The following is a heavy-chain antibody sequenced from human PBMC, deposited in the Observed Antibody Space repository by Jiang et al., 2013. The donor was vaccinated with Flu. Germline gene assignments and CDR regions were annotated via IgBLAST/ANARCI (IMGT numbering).Heavy chain of an antibody. Sequence: SGAEVKKPGASMKVSCKASGYTFSSYDINWVRQATGQGLEWMGWMNPNSGNAHYAQKFQGRITMTGSTSISTAYMELSSLRSEDTAVYYCARGQVAAMGDYYYYGMDVWGQ. CDR3: ARGQVAAMGDYYYYGMDV. D-gene: IGHD5-18*01. V-gene: IGHV1-8*01. CDR1: GYTFSSYD. J-gene: IGHJ6*02. CDR2: MNPNSGNA.